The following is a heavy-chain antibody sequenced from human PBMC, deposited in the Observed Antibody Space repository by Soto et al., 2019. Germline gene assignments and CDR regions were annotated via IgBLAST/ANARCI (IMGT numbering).Heavy chain of an antibody. CDR2: ISRSGGSI. CDR1: GFTFSSYD. V-gene: IGHV3-48*03. CDR3: AREVTADAFDI. D-gene: IGHD2-21*02. J-gene: IGHJ3*02. Sequence: GGSLRLSCAASGFTFSSYDMNWVRQAPGTGPEWVSYISRSGGSISYADSLRGRFTISRDNAKNSLYLQMNSLRADDTAVYYCAREVTADAFDIWGQGTMVTVS.